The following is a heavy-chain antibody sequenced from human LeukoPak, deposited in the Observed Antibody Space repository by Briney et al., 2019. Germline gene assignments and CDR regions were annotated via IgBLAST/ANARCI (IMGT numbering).Heavy chain of an antibody. V-gene: IGHV3-15*01. D-gene: IGHD5/OR15-5a*01. CDR2: IKSKADGGTT. Sequence: GGSLRLSCAASGFTFNTYGMSWVRQAPGKGLEWVGHIKSKADGGTTDYAAPAKGRFTISRDDSKNTLSLQMNSLKYEDTAVYYCTTDPFMLDVYHFHYWGQGTLVTVSS. J-gene: IGHJ4*02. CDR3: TTDPFMLDVYHFHY. CDR1: GFTFNTYG.